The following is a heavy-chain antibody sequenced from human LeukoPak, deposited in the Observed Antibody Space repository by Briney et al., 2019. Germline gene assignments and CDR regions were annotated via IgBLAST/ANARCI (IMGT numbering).Heavy chain of an antibody. J-gene: IGHJ5*02. CDR3: ARRDDRSPAYNWFDP. D-gene: IGHD3-9*01. Sequence: PGGSLRLSCAASGFIFGSYSMNWVRQAPGKGLEWISSISSSSSYIYYADSVKGRFTISRDNAKNSLYLQMNSLRAEDTAVYYCARRDDRSPAYNWFDPWGQGTLVTVSS. V-gene: IGHV3-21*01. CDR1: GFIFGSYS. CDR2: ISSSSSYI.